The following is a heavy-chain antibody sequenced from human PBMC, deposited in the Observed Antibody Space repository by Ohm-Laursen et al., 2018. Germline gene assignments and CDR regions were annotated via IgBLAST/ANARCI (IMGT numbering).Heavy chain of an antibody. D-gene: IGHD3-16*01. V-gene: IGHV3-7*03. CDR3: AKATGWLDYGDFAY. CDR1: GFTFSDHW. J-gene: IGHJ4*02. CDR2: IKQDGSQK. Sequence: SLRLSCAASGFTFSDHWMTWVRQAPGKGLEWVANIKQDGSQKYYLDSVKGRFTISRDNSKNTLYLQLTSLRAEDTATYYCAKATGWLDYGDFAYWGQGTQVTVSS.